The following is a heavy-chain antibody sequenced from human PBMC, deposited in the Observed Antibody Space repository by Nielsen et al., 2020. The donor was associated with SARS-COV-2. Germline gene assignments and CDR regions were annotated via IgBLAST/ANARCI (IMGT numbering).Heavy chain of an antibody. J-gene: IGHJ5*02. V-gene: IGHV3-23*01. CDR2: ISGSGGST. D-gene: IGHD3-10*01. CDR3: AKQCGSGSYWANWFDP. CDR1: GFTFSSYA. Sequence: GESLKISCAASGFTFSSYAMSWVRQAPGKGLEWVSAISGSGGSTYYADSVKGRFTISRDNSKNTLYLQMNSLRAEDTAVYYCAKQCGSGSYWANWFDPWGQGTLVTVSS.